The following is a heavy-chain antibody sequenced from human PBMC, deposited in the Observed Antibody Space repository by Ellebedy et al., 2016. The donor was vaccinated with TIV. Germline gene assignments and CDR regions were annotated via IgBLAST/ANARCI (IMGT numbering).Heavy chain of an antibody. Sequence: GESLKISCAASGFTFRDFAMNWVRQAPGKGLEWVSAISPIGDITYFADSVKGRFTISRDNSQDTVHLQMHSLRAEDTAVYYCTKRGVAWAAFDIWGPGTLVTVSS. D-gene: IGHD7-27*01. CDR1: GFTFRDFA. CDR3: TKRGVAWAAFDI. CDR2: ISPIGDIT. V-gene: IGHV3-23*01. J-gene: IGHJ3*02.